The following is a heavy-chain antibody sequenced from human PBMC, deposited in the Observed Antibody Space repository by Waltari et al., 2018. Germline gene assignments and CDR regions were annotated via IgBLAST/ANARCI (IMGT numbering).Heavy chain of an antibody. CDR3: AREVVPPARVVVNWFDP. CDR1: GYSFTNYA. V-gene: IGHV7-4-1*02. D-gene: IGHD2-2*01. CDR2: INTNTRNP. J-gene: IGHJ5*02. Sequence: QVQLVQSGSELKKPGASVKVSCKASGYSFTNYAINWIRQAPGQGLELMGWINTNTRNPVYVQGFTGRFVVSLDTAVNTAYLQINSLKAKDTAVYFCAREVVPPARVVVNWFDPWGQGTLVTVSS.